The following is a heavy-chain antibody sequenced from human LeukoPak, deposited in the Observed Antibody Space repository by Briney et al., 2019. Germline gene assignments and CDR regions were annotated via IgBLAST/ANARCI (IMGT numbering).Heavy chain of an antibody. CDR1: GFTFTSSA. D-gene: IGHD3-10*01. V-gene: IGHV1-58*02. CDR2: IVVDSGNT. Sequence: GASVKVSCKASGFTFTSSAMQWVRQARGQRLEWIGWIVVDSGNTNYAQKFQERVTITRDISTSTAYMELTSLRYEDTAVYYCVASLRGSDSWGRGTLVTVSS. CDR3: VASLRGSDS. J-gene: IGHJ4*02.